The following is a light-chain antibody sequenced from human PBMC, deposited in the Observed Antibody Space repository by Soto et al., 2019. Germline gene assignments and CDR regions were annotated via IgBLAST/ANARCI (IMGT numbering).Light chain of an antibody. V-gene: IGKV3-20*01. J-gene: IGKJ5*01. CDR2: GAS. CDR3: QQYGSSPPIT. CDR1: QSVNSR. Sequence: EVELTQSPGTLSLSPGERATLSCRASQSVNSRLAWYQHKPGQAPRLLISGASSRATGIPDRFSGSGSGTDFTLTISRLEPEDFAVYYCQQYGSSPPITFGQGTRLEIK.